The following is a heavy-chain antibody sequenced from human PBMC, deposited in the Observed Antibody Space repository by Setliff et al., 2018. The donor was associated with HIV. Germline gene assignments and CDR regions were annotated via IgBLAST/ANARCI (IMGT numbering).Heavy chain of an antibody. D-gene: IGHD2-8*01. Sequence: SETLSLTCTGSGGFISSHYWNWFRQPPGKGLEWIGYIYYSGSTLYNTSLKSRVTISVDTSKKQFSLKLRSVTAADTAVYYCARVLLRTNPLYGVASNWFDPWGQGTLVTVSS. CDR2: IYYSGST. CDR1: GGFISSHY. J-gene: IGHJ5*02. CDR3: ARVLLRTNPLYGVASNWFDP. V-gene: IGHV4-59*11.